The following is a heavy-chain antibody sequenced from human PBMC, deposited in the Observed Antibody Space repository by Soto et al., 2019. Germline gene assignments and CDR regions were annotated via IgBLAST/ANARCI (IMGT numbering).Heavy chain of an antibody. CDR3: ARSVARSGLFDY. Sequence: ESGGGLVQPGGSLRLSCAASGFTFDSYWMSWVRQTPGKGLEWVANIIQDGSERHYVDSVKGRFTISRDNAKNSLYLQMNSLRAEDTALYYCARSVARSGLFDYWGQGTLVTVSS. CDR2: IIQDGSER. D-gene: IGHD2-15*01. CDR1: GFTFDSYW. J-gene: IGHJ4*02. V-gene: IGHV3-7*03.